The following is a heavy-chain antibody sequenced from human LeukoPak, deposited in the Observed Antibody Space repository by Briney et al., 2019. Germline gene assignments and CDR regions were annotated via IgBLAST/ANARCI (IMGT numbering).Heavy chain of an antibody. Sequence: GGSLRLSCAASGFTFSSYAMSWVRQAPGKGLEWVSGISGSGGNTYYADSVRGRFTISRDNSKNRLFLQMNSLRAEDTAVCYCAKTMYFYDSGGYYYFQYWGQGTLVTVSS. CDR1: GFTFSSYA. D-gene: IGHD3-22*01. J-gene: IGHJ1*01. CDR3: AKTMYFYDSGGYYYFQY. CDR2: ISGSGGNT. V-gene: IGHV3-23*01.